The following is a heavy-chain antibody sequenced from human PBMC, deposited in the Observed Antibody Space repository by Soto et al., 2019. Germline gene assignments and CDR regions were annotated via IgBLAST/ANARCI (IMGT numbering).Heavy chain of an antibody. V-gene: IGHV3-23*01. Sequence: GGSLRLSCAVSGFTFTSYAMTWVRQAPGKGLEWVSAISGSGGSEFYADSVKGRFTISRDNSKNTLYLQMKSLRAEDTALYYCAKGDTTMITDYYPTDVWGQGTTVTVSS. CDR1: GFTFTSYA. J-gene: IGHJ6*02. CDR2: ISGSGGSE. D-gene: IGHD5-18*01. CDR3: AKGDTTMITDYYPTDV.